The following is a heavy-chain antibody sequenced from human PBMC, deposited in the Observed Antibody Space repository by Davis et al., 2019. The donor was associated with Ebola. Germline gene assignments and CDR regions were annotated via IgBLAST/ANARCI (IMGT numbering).Heavy chain of an antibody. D-gene: IGHD6-19*01. CDR1: GYTFTSYG. CDR3: ARDRVAVAGTGSVDY. J-gene: IGHJ4*02. V-gene: IGHV1-18*01. CDR2: ISAYNGNT. Sequence: ASVKVSCKASGYTFTSYGISWVRQAPGQGLEWMGWISAYNGNTNYAQKLQGRVTMTTDTSTSTAYMELRSLRSDDTAVYYCARDRVAVAGTGSVDYWGQGTLVTVSS.